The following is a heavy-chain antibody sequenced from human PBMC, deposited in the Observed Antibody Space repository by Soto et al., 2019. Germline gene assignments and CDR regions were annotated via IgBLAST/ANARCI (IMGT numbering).Heavy chain of an antibody. J-gene: IGHJ4*02. V-gene: IGHV4-30-2*01. CDR1: GGSISSGGYS. CDR2: IYHSGST. D-gene: IGHD3-3*01. Sequence: LSLTCAVSGGSISSGGYSWSWIRQPPGKGLEWIGYIYHSGSTYYNPSLKSRVTISVDRSKNQFSLKLSSVTAEDTAVYYCAKHDFWTLYNTGLDSWGQGTLVTVSS. CDR3: AKHDFWTLYNTGLDS.